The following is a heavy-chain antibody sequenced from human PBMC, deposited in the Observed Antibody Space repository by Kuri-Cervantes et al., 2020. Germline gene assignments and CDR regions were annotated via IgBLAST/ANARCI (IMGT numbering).Heavy chain of an antibody. Sequence: LRLSCTVSGGSISSGDYYWSWIRQPPGKGLEWIGYIYYSGSTYYNPSLKSRVTISVDTSKNQFSLKLSSVTAADTAVYYCARGMAAAGNFDYWGQGTLVTVSS. V-gene: IGHV4-30-4*08. CDR1: GGSISSGDYY. D-gene: IGHD6-13*01. J-gene: IGHJ4*02. CDR2: IYYSGST. CDR3: ARGMAAAGNFDY.